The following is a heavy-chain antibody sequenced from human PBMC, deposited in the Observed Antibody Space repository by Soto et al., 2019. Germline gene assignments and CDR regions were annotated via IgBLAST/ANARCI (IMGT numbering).Heavy chain of an antibody. V-gene: IGHV3-23*01. CDR2: ISGSGAGT. CDR3: AKGPTVFGAVISFDYYYGMYV. Sequence: GGSLRLSCTASGFTFSTSAMSWVRQAPGRGLEWVSGISGSGAGTYYADSVRGRFTISRDNSKNTLYLQMSGLRAEDAAVYYCAKGPTVFGAVISFDYYYGMYVWGQGTPVTVSS. D-gene: IGHD3-3*01. J-gene: IGHJ6*02. CDR1: GFTFSTSA.